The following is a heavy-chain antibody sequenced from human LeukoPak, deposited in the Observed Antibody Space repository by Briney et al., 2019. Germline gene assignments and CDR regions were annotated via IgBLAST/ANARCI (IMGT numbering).Heavy chain of an antibody. V-gene: IGHV1-2*02. CDR2: INPNSGVT. Sequence: ASVKVSCKASGYTFTGYYIHWVRQAPGQGLEWMGWINPNSGVTNYAQKFQGRVTMTRDTSITTAYMELSRLGSDDTAVYYCARDNREVRGGDCFDVWGKGTTVTVSS. CDR3: ARDNREVRGGDCFDV. CDR1: GYTFTGYY. J-gene: IGHJ6*04. D-gene: IGHD2-21*02.